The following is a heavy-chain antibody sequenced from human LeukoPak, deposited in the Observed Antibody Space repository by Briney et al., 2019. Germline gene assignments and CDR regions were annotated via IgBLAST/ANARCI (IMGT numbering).Heavy chain of an antibody. CDR3: ARGQWLDYFDY. Sequence: GGSLRLSCAASGFTFSSYWMSWVRQAPGKGLEWVANIKQDGSEKYYVVSVKGRFTISRDNAKNSLYLQMNSLRAEDTAVYYCARGQWLDYFDYWGQGTLVTVSS. CDR1: GFTFSSYW. J-gene: IGHJ4*02. V-gene: IGHV3-7*04. CDR2: IKQDGSEK. D-gene: IGHD6-19*01.